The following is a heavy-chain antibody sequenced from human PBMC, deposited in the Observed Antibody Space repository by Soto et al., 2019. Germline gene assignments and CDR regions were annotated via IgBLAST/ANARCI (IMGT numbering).Heavy chain of an antibody. D-gene: IGHD2-2*01. Sequence: SETLSLTCAVYGGSFSGYYWSWIRQPPGKGLEWIGEINHSGSTNYDPSLKSRVTISVDTSKNQFSLKLSSVTAADTAVYYCARGEKGYCSSTSCQRTDYWGQGTLVTVSS. CDR3: ARGEKGYCSSTSCQRTDY. J-gene: IGHJ4*02. CDR2: INHSGST. CDR1: GGSFSGYY. V-gene: IGHV4-34*01.